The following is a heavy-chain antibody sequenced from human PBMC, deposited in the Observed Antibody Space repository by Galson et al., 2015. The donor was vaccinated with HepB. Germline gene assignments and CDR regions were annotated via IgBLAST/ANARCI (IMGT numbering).Heavy chain of an antibody. Sequence: SLRLSCAASGFTFSSYAMHWVRQGPGKGLEWVAVISFDVNNKYYADSVKGRFTISRDNSRNTLYLQINRLRAEDTAAYYCAKSLINRESGRPSPYYYYYYMDVWGKGTTVTVSS. CDR1: GFTFSSYA. CDR3: AKSLINRESGRPSPYYYYYYMDV. V-gene: IGHV3-30*18. D-gene: IGHD1-14*01. CDR2: ISFDVNNK. J-gene: IGHJ6*03.